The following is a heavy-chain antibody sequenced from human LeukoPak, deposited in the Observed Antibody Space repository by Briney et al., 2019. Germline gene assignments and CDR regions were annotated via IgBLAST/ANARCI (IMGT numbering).Heavy chain of an antibody. CDR1: GFTFSSYA. CDR2: ISYDGSNK. CDR3: ARTREVYCSSTGCSWSVRGYYYYGMDV. Sequence: GGSLRLSCAASGFTFSSYAMHWVRQAPGKGLEWVAVISYDGSNKYYADSVRGRFTISRDNSKNTLYLQMNSLRAEDTAVYYCARTREVYCSSTGCSWSVRGYYYYGMDVWGQGTTVTVSS. V-gene: IGHV3-30-3*01. D-gene: IGHD2-2*01. J-gene: IGHJ6*02.